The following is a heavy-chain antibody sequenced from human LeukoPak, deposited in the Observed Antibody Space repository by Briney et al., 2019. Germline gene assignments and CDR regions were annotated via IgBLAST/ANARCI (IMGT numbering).Heavy chain of an antibody. CDR1: GGSFSGYY. CDR2: INHSGST. V-gene: IGHV4-34*01. CDR3: ARDRFYFDI. Sequence: ASETLSLTCAVYGGSFSGYYWSWIRQPPGKGLEWIGEINHSGSTNYNPSLKSRVTISVDKSKNQFSLKLSSVTAADTAVYYCARDRFYFDIWGQGTMVTVSS. J-gene: IGHJ3*02.